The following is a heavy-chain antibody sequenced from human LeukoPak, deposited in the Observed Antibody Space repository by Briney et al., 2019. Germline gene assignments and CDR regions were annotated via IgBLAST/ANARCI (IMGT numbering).Heavy chain of an antibody. Sequence: GGSLRLSCAASGFTFDDNAMHWVRQAPGKGLEWVSGISWNSGSIGYADSVKGRFTISRDNAENSLYLQMNSLRAEDMALYYCAKDLGFGEFDAFDIWGQGTMVTVSS. CDR3: AKDLGFGEFDAFDI. V-gene: IGHV3-9*03. J-gene: IGHJ3*02. D-gene: IGHD3-10*01. CDR1: GFTFDDNA. CDR2: ISWNSGSI.